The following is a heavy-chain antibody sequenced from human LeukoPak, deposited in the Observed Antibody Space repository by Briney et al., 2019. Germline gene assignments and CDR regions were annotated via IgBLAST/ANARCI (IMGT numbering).Heavy chain of an antibody. CDR1: GFTFSRYW. D-gene: IGHD3-22*01. CDR3: ARGDYYDSSGFYTDAFDI. CDR2: IKQDGSEK. Sequence: TGGSLRLSCAASGFTFSRYWMSWVRQAPGKGLEWVANIKQDGSEKFYVDSVKGRFTISRDNAKNSLYLQMNSLRAEDTALYYCARGDYYDSSGFYTDAFDIWGQGTMVTVSS. V-gene: IGHV3-7*01. J-gene: IGHJ3*02.